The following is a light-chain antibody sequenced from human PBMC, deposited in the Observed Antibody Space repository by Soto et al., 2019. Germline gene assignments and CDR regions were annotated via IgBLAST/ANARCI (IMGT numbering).Light chain of an antibody. Sequence: QSVLTQPPSVSGSPGERVTISCTGSSSNIGAGYEVHWYQQLPGTSPKLLIYEDTDRPSGVPDRFSGSKSGTSASLAITGLLAEDEADYYCQSYENSLSGSYVFGTGNKVTVL. CDR2: EDT. V-gene: IGLV1-40*01. J-gene: IGLJ1*01. CDR1: SSNIGAGYE. CDR3: QSYENSLSGSYV.